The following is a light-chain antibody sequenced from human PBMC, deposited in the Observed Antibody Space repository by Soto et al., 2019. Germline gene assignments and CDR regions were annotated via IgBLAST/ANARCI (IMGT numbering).Light chain of an antibody. J-gene: IGKJ1*01. CDR2: GAS. Sequence: EVVMTQSAVTLSVSPGERATLSCRASQSVSSNLAWYQQKPGQAPRLLIYGASTRATGIPARFSGSGSGTEFTLTISGLQSEEFAVYYCQQYNNWPRTFGQGTKSDIK. CDR1: QSVSSN. V-gene: IGKV3-15*01. CDR3: QQYNNWPRT.